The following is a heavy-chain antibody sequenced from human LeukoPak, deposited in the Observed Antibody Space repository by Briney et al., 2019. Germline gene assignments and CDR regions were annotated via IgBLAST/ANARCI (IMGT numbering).Heavy chain of an antibody. CDR3: ARHSAYYYGSGSYYTLYYYYYYMDV. CDR1: GGSISSSTYY. CDR2: IYYSGST. J-gene: IGHJ6*03. Sequence: SETLSLTCTVSGGSISSSTYYWGWVRQSPGKGLEWIGIIYYSGSTYYSPSLESRVTISVDTSKNQFSLKLSSVTAADTAVYYCARHSAYYYGSGSYYTLYYYYYYMDVWGKGTTVTISS. V-gene: IGHV4-39*01. D-gene: IGHD3-10*01.